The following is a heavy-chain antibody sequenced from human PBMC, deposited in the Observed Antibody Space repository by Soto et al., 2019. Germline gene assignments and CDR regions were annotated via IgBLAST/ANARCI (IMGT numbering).Heavy chain of an antibody. CDR2: ISSSSSYI. D-gene: IGHD2-21*01. CDR1: GFTVSSYS. Sequence: GGSLRLSCAASGFTVSSYSMNWVRQAPGKGLEWVSSISSSSSYIYYADSVKGRFTISRDNAKNSLYLQMNSLGAEDTAVYYCASHMGGAYYFDYWGQGTLVTVSS. J-gene: IGHJ4*02. CDR3: ASHMGGAYYFDY. V-gene: IGHV3-21*01.